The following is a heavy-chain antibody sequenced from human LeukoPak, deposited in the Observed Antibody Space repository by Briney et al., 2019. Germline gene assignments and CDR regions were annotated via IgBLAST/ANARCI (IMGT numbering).Heavy chain of an antibody. CDR2: ITGSGGNT. CDR3: ARVDCSGGSCYAYGMDV. CDR1: GFTFSSYA. J-gene: IGHJ6*02. Sequence: GGSLRLSCAASGFTFSSYAMNWVRQAPGKGLEWVSLITGSGGNTYYADSVKGRFTISRDNAKNSLYLQMNSLRAEDTAVYYCARVDCSGGSCYAYGMDVWGQGTTVTVSS. D-gene: IGHD2-15*01. V-gene: IGHV3-23*01.